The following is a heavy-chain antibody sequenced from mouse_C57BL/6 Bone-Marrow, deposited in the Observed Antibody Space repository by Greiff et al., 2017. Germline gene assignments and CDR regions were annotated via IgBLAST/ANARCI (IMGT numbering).Heavy chain of an antibody. Sequence: EVQLVESGGGLVQPGGSLKLSCAASGFTFSDYGMAWVRQAPRKGPEWVAFISNLAYSIYYADTVTGRFTISRENAKNTLSLEMSSLRSEDTAMYYCARRPGGRGLCYAMDDWGQGTSVTVSS. CDR1: GFTFSDYG. CDR3: ARRPGGRGLCYAMDD. J-gene: IGHJ4*01. V-gene: IGHV5-15*01. CDR2: ISNLAYSI.